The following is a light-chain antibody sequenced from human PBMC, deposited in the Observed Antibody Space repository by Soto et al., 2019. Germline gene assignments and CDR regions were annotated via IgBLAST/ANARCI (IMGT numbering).Light chain of an antibody. V-gene: IGLV2-23*02. J-gene: IGLJ1*01. CDR2: EVS. Sequence: QSVLTQPPSASGSPGQSVTISCTGTSSDVGGYTYVSWYQQHPGKAPKLMIYEVSKRPSGVSNRLSGSKSGNTASLTISGLQAEDEADYYCCSYAGSSTYVFGTGDQGHRP. CDR3: CSYAGSSTYV. CDR1: SSDVGGYTY.